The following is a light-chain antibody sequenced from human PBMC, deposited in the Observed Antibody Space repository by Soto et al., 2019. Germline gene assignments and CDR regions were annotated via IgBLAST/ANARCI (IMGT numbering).Light chain of an antibody. CDR2: DAS. CDR3: QHRSNWPPIT. J-gene: IGKJ5*01. CDR1: QSVSSY. V-gene: IGKV3-11*01. Sequence: EVVLRQSPATLSLSSGEGATLSCRASQSVSSYLAWYQQKPGQAPRLLIYDASNRATGIPARFSGSGSGTDFTLTISPLEPEDFAVYYCQHRSNWPPITYGQGTRLEIK.